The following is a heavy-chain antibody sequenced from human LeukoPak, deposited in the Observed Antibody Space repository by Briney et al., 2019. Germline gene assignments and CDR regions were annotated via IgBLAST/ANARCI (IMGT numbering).Heavy chain of an antibody. Sequence: GGSLRLSCAASGFTFSSYAMHWVRQAPGKGLEWVAVISYDGSNKYYADSVKGRFTISRDNSKNTLYLQVNSLRADDTAVYYCANSGLNRFEYWGQGALVTVSS. CDR3: ANSGLNRFEY. D-gene: IGHD2-15*01. J-gene: IGHJ4*02. CDR2: ISYDGSNK. V-gene: IGHV3-30*04. CDR1: GFTFSSYA.